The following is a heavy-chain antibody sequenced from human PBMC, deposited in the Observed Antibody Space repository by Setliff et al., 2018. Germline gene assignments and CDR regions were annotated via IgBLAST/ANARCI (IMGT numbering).Heavy chain of an antibody. J-gene: IGHJ4*01. D-gene: IGHD2-15*01. CDR3: VRPGGTTVVARHFDY. Sequence: SETLSLTCTVSGGPITSGRYYWGWIRQPPGQGLEWIASIHYSENTYYNPSLKTRVTISVDTSKNQFSLRLSFVTAADTAVYYCVRPGGTTVVARHFDYWGSGILVTVSS. CDR1: GGPITSGRYY. V-gene: IGHV4-39*01. CDR2: IHYSENT.